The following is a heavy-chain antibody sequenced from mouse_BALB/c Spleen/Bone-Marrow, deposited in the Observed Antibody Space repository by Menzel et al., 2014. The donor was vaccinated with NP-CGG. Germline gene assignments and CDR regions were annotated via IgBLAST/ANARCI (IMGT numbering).Heavy chain of an antibody. CDR1: GYTFTSYW. J-gene: IGHJ3*01. V-gene: IGHV1-74*01. D-gene: IGHD2-3*01. CDR3: ASYDGYPWFAY. Sequence: QVQLKHSGAELVRPGASVKLSCKASGYTFTSYWMNWVKQRPEQGLEWIGRTDPYDSETHYNQKFKDKAILTVDKSSSTAYMQLSSLTSEDSAGYYCASYDGYPWFAYWGQGTLVTVSA. CDR2: TDPYDSET.